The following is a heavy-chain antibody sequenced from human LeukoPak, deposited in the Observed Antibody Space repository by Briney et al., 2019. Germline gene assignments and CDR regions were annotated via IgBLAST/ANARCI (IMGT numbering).Heavy chain of an antibody. CDR1: RYSISSDYY. Sequence: PSETLSLTCTVSRYSISSDYYWGWIRQPPGKGLEWIGSIYHSGSTHYNPSLKSRVTISIDTSKNQFSLKLSSVTAADTAVYYWAEVRAGNWSGVYTLLDYWGQGTLVTVSS. J-gene: IGHJ4*02. CDR2: IYHSGST. D-gene: IGHD3-3*01. CDR3: AEVRAGNWSGVYTLLDY. V-gene: IGHV4-38-2*02.